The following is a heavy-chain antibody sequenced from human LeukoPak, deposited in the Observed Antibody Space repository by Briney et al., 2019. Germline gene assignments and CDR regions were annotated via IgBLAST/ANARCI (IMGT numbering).Heavy chain of an antibody. D-gene: IGHD6-19*01. Sequence: EASVKVSCKASGYTFTGYYMHWVRQAPGQGLEWMGWINPNSGGTNYAQKFQGRVTMTRDTSISTAYMELSRLRSDDTAVYYCARRMGYSSGWLRYYYMDVWGKGTTVTVSS. CDR1: GYTFTGYY. V-gene: IGHV1-2*02. CDR2: INPNSGGT. CDR3: ARRMGYSSGWLRYYYMDV. J-gene: IGHJ6*03.